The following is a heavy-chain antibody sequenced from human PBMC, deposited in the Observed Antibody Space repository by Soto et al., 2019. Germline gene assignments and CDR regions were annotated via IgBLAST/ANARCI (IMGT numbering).Heavy chain of an antibody. CDR2: IYYSGST. V-gene: IGHV4-59*08. Sequence: TSETLSLTCTVSGGSISSYYWSWIRQPPGKGLEWIGYIYYSGSTNYNPSLKSRVTISVDTSKNQFSLKVSSVIAADTAVYYCARHHTALYYYYYMDVWGKGTTVTVSS. CDR3: ARHHTALYYYYYMDV. D-gene: IGHD6-25*01. CDR1: GGSISSYY. J-gene: IGHJ6*03.